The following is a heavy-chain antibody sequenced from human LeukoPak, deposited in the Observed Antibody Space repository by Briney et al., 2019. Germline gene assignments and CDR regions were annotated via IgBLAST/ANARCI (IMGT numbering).Heavy chain of an antibody. Sequence: GGSLRLSCAASGFTFSSYSMNWVRQAPGKGLEWVSSISSSSSYIYYADSVKGRFTISRDNSKNTLYLQMNTLRVEDTAIYYYARGDGYMIRDWGQGTLVTVSP. CDR1: GFTFSSYS. CDR3: ARGDGYMIRD. D-gene: IGHD3-10*01. J-gene: IGHJ4*02. V-gene: IGHV3-21*01. CDR2: ISSSSSYI.